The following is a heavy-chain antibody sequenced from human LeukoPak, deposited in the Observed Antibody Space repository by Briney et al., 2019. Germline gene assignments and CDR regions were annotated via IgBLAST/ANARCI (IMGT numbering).Heavy chain of an antibody. CDR3: AKYLEPTAVLMDV. D-gene: IGHD1-1*01. Sequence: GGSLRLSCAASGFTFSSFGMHWVRQAPGKGLEWVALISYEGSIKYYADSVKGRFTISRDSSKSTLYLQMNSLRGEDTAVYHCAKYLEPTAVLMDVWGQGTTVTVS. J-gene: IGHJ6*02. V-gene: IGHV3-30*18. CDR1: GFTFSSFG. CDR2: ISYEGSIK.